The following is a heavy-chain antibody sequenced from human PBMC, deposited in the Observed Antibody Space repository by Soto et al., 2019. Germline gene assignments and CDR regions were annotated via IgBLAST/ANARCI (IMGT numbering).Heavy chain of an antibody. J-gene: IGHJ6*02. CDR2: MNPNSGNT. V-gene: IGHV1-8*01. CDR1: GYTFTSYD. D-gene: IGHD3-3*01. Sequence: ASVKVSCKASGYTFTSYDINWVRQTTGQGLEWMGWMNPNSGNTGYAQKFQGRVTMTRNTSISTAYMELSSLRSDDTAVYYCARAFSRFLGPDYYYYYGMDVWGQGTTVTVSS. CDR3: ARAFSRFLGPDYYYYYGMDV.